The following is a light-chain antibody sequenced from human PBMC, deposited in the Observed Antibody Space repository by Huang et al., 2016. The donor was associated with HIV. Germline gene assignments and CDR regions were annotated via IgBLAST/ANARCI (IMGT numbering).Light chain of an antibody. CDR1: QSFTIW. V-gene: IGKV1-5*03. Sequence: DIQMTQSPSTLSAAVGDRVTITCRASQSFTIWLAWFQQKPGKAPKLLIYKASTLESGVPSRFSGSGSGTEFTLTIDILQPDDVATYYCQQYSRSATFGQGTKLEIK. J-gene: IGKJ2*01. CDR3: QQYSRSAT. CDR2: KAS.